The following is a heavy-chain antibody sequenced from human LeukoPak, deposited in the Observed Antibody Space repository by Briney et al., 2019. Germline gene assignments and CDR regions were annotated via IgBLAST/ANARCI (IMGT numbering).Heavy chain of an antibody. CDR2: ISYDGSNK. J-gene: IGHJ5*02. CDR3: ARDQYGSGSYRNWFDP. Sequence: GALRLSCAASGFTFSDYYMSWIRQAPGKGLEWVAVISYDGSNKYYADSVKGRFTISRDNSKNTLYLQMNSLRAEDTAVYYCARDQYGSGSYRNWFDPWGQGTLVTVSS. V-gene: IGHV3-30*03. D-gene: IGHD3-10*01. CDR1: GFTFSDYY.